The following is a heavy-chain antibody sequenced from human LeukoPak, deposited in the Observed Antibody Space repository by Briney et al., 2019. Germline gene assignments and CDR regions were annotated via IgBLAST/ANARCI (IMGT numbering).Heavy chain of an antibody. V-gene: IGHV3-7*03. J-gene: IGHJ2*01. D-gene: IGHD3-22*01. Sequence: PGGSLRLSCAASGFTFSSYWMSWVRQAPGKGLEWAANIKQDGSEKYYVDSVKGRFTISRDNAKNSLYLQMNSLRAEDTAVYYCARYYDSSGYYLLGYRLTTSNWCFDLWGRGTLVTVSS. CDR3: ARYYDSSGYYLLGYRLTTSNWCFDL. CDR2: IKQDGSEK. CDR1: GFTFSSYW.